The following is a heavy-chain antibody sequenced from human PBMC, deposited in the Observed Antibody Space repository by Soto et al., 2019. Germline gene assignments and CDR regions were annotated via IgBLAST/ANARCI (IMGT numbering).Heavy chain of an antibody. CDR2: ISNNGAHT. V-gene: IGHV3-64*01. Sequence: EAQLVESGGGLVQPGGSLSLSCAASGFTFSNYEMHWVRQAPEKGLEYVSGISNNGAHTDYAKSVKGRFTISRDNSDNTLYLQMGSLRAEDMALYYCARRGYGSRWPNVYMDVWGKGTTVTVSS. J-gene: IGHJ6*03. D-gene: IGHD6-13*01. CDR3: ARRGYGSRWPNVYMDV. CDR1: GFTFSNYE.